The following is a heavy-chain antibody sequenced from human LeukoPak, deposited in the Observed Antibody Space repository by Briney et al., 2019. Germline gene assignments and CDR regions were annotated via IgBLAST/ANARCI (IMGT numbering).Heavy chain of an antibody. CDR3: ARVYISYGEYNWFDP. Sequence: ASVKVSCKASGGTFSSYAIGWVRQAPGQGLEWMGGIIPIFGTANYAQKFQGRVTITTDESTSTAYMELSSLRSEDTAVYYCARVYISYGEYNWFDPWGQGTLVTVSS. D-gene: IGHD4-17*01. J-gene: IGHJ5*02. CDR1: GGTFSSYA. CDR2: IIPIFGTA. V-gene: IGHV1-69*05.